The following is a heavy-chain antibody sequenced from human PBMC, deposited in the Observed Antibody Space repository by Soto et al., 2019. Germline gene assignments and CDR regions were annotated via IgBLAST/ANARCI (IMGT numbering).Heavy chain of an antibody. CDR3: ARQIYDSDTGPNFQYYFDS. V-gene: IGHV5-10-1*01. CDR2: IDPSDSQT. CDR1: GYTFTDYW. Sequence: PGESLEISCKGSGYTFTDYWIGWVRQLPGKGLEWMGRIDPSDSQTYYSPSFRGHVTISATKSITTVFLQWSSLRASDTAMYYCARQIYDSDTGPNFQYYFDSWGQGTPVTVSS. J-gene: IGHJ4*02. D-gene: IGHD3-22*01.